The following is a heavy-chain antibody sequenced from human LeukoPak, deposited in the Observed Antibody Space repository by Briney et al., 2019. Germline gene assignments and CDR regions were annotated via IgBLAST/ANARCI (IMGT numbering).Heavy chain of an antibody. CDR3: ARSDFWRPYYFDY. CDR1: GYTFTSYD. J-gene: IGHJ4*02. D-gene: IGHD3-3*01. V-gene: IGHV1-8*03. Sequence: ASVKVSCKASGYTFTSYDINWVRQATGQGLEWMGWMNPNSGNTGYAQKFQGRVTITTDTSTSTAYMELRSPRSDDTAVYYCARSDFWRPYYFDYWGQGTLVTVSS. CDR2: MNPNSGNT.